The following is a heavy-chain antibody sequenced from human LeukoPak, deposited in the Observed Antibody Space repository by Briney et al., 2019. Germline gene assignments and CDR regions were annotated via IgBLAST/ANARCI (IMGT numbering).Heavy chain of an antibody. J-gene: IGHJ4*02. Sequence: GGSLRLSCAASGFTFSSYEMHWVRQAPGKGLEWVSYISSSGETIYNADSVKGRFTISRDDAKNSLYLQMNSLRAEDTAVYYCARGGSGSYSCWGQGTLVTVSS. CDR2: ISSSGETI. V-gene: IGHV3-48*03. CDR1: GFTFSSYE. CDR3: ARGGSGSYSC. D-gene: IGHD1-26*01.